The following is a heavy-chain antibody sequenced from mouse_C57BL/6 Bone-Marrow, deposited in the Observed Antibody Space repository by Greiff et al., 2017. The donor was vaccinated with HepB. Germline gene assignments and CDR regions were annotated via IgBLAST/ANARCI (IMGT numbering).Heavy chain of an antibody. V-gene: IGHV14-4*01. J-gene: IGHJ4*01. CDR3: TFITTVVATLYYAMDY. Sequence: VQLKESGAELVRPGASVKLSCTASGFNIKDDYMHWVKQRPEQGLEWIGWIDPENGDTEYASKFQGKATITADTSSNTAYLQLSSLTSEDTAVYYCTFITTVVATLYYAMDYWGQGTSVTVSS. CDR1: GFNIKDDY. D-gene: IGHD1-1*01. CDR2: IDPENGDT.